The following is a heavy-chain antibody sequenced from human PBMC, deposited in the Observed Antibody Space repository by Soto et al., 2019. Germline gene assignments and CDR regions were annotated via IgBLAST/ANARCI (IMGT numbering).Heavy chain of an antibody. D-gene: IGHD2-15*01. V-gene: IGHV4-31*03. J-gene: IGHJ5*02. CDR1: GGSISSGGYY. CDR2: IYYSGST. Sequence: SETLSLTCTVSGGSISSGGYYWSWIRQHPGKGLEWIGYIYYSGSTYYNPSLKSRVTISVDTSKNQFSLKLSSVTAADTAVYYCARTGYCSGGSCYYWFDPWGQGTLVTVSS. CDR3: ARTGYCSGGSCYYWFDP.